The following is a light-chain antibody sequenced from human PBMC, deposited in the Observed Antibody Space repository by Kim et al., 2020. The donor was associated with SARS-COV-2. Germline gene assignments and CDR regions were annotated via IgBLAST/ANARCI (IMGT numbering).Light chain of an antibody. V-gene: IGLV4-69*01. J-gene: IGLJ2*01. Sequence: ASVKLTCTLSSGHSSYAIAWHQQQPEKGPRYLMKLNSDGSHSKGDGIPDRFSGSSSGAERYLTISSLQSEDEADYYCQTWGTGPVVFGGGTQLTVL. CDR1: SGHSSYA. CDR2: LNSDGSH. CDR3: QTWGTGPVV.